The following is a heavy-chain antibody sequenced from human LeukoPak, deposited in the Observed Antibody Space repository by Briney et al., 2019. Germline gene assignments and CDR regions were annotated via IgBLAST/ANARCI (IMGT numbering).Heavy chain of an antibody. V-gene: IGHV4-59*12. J-gene: IGHJ4*02. D-gene: IGHD3-3*01. CDR3: ARESLDYDFWSGYYDY. CDR2: IYYSGST. Sequence: PSETLSFTCTVSGGSISSYYWSWIRQPPGKGLEWIGYIYYSGSTNYNPSLKSRVTISVDTSKNQFSLKLSSVTAADTAVYYCARESLDYDFWSGYYDYWGQGTLVTVSS. CDR1: GGSISSYY.